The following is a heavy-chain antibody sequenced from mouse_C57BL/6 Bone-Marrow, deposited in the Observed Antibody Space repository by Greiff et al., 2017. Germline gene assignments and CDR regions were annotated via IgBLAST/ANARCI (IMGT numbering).Heavy chain of an antibody. V-gene: IGHV2-2*01. J-gene: IGHJ1*03. D-gene: IGHD2-4*01. CDR2: IWSGGSR. CDR1: GFSLTSYG. CDR3: ARNSDYDPYWYFDV. Sequence: QVQLQQSGPGLVQPSQSLSITCTVSGFSLTSYGVHWVRQSPGKGLEWLGVIWSGGSRDYNAAFISRLSISKDNSKSQVFFKMNSLQADDTAIYYCARNSDYDPYWYFDVWGTGTTVTVSS.